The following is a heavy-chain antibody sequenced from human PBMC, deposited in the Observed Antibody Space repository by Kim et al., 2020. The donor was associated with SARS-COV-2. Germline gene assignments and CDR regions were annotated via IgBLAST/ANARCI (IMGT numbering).Heavy chain of an antibody. D-gene: IGHD6-6*01. Sequence: ARSGEGRYTISRDNSKNTLYLQMNRLRAEDTAVYYCAGSFDYYYYYYMDVWGKETTVTVSS. J-gene: IGHJ6*03. V-gene: IGHV3-30*01. CDR3: AGSFDYYYYYYMDV.